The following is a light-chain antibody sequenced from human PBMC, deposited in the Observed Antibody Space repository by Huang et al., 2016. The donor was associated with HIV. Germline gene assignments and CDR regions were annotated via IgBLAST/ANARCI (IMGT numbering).Light chain of an antibody. CDR2: DTS. CDR1: QSVNSY. Sequence: EIVLTQSPAILSLSPGERATLSCRASQSVNSYLAWYQQIPGQAPRLLIYDTSNRATGIPARFSGSRSGTDFTLTISSLEPEDFAVYYCQQRSDWPPFTFGPGTKVDIK. CDR3: QQRSDWPPFT. J-gene: IGKJ3*01. V-gene: IGKV3-11*01.